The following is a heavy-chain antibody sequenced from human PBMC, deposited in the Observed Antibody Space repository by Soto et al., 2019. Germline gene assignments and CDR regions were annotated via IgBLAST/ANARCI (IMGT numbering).Heavy chain of an antibody. V-gene: IGHV3-48*03. CDR2: IQNHGYST. J-gene: IGHJ4*02. D-gene: IGHD1-20*01. Sequence: EVQLVESGGGLVQPGGSLRISCEASGFTFSRDEMNWVRQAPGKGLEWIAYIQNHGYSTHYADSVKGRFTISRDNAKNTLYLQMSSLTAEDTAIYYCARGYDAGCHFGYWGQGVLVTVSS. CDR1: GFTFSRDE. CDR3: ARGYDAGCHFGY.